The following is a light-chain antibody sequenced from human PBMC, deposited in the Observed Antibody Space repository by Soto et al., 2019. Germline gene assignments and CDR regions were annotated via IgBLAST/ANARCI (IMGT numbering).Light chain of an antibody. Sequence: PGERATLSCRASQSVSSSYLAXYXXKXGXXXRXXXYGASSRATGIPDRFSGSGYGTDFTLTISRLEPEDFAVYYCQQYGSSDVTFGQGNKVDIK. J-gene: IGKJ1*01. V-gene: IGKV3-20*01. CDR2: GAS. CDR3: QQYGSSDVT. CDR1: QSVSSSY.